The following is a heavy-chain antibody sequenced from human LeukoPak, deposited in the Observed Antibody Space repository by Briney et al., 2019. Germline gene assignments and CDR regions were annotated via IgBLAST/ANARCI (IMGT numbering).Heavy chain of an antibody. CDR1: GGTFSSYA. Sequence: SVKVSCKASGGTFSSYAISWVRQAPGPGLEWKGGVIPIFGTANYAQKFQGRVTITADKSTSTAYMELSSLRSEDTAVYYCASGYCSSTSCYGGFDPWGQGTLVTVSS. CDR2: VIPIFGTA. CDR3: ASGYCSSTSCYGGFDP. D-gene: IGHD2-2*01. V-gene: IGHV1-69*06. J-gene: IGHJ5*02.